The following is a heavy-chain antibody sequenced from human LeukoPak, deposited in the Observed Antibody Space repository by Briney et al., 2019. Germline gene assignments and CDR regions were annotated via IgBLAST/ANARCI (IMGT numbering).Heavy chain of an antibody. Sequence: PSETLSLTCAVYGGSFSGYYWSWIRQPPGKGLEWIGEINHSGSTNYNPSLKSRVTISVDTSKNQFSLKLSSVTAADTAVYYCARGPNDYGDVTVSADFDYWGQGTLVTVSS. CDR2: INHSGST. CDR3: ARGPNDYGDVTVSADFDY. J-gene: IGHJ4*02. CDR1: GGSFSGYY. V-gene: IGHV4-34*01. D-gene: IGHD4-17*01.